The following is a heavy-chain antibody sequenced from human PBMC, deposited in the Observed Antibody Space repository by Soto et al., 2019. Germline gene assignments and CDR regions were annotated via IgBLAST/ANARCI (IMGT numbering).Heavy chain of an antibody. CDR1: EFTFSSYA. CDR3: AKDYSSILTGSIMYDS. V-gene: IGHV3-23*01. D-gene: IGHD3-9*01. J-gene: IGHJ5*01. CDR2: ITETGGGT. Sequence: EVQLLESGGGLVQPGGSLRLSCAASEFTFSSYAMSWVRQAPGKGLEWVSGITETGGGTYYADSVKGRFTISRDNSKNTLDLQMNGLSAEDTAVYYCAKDYSSILTGSIMYDSWGQGPLVTVSS.